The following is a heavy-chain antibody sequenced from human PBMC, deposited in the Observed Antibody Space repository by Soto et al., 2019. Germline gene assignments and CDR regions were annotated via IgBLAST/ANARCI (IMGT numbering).Heavy chain of an antibody. V-gene: IGHV4-4*02. CDR1: GYSISSGYW. J-gene: IGHJ6*04. CDR2: MYHSGST. D-gene: IGHD1-26*01. Sequence: QVQLQESDTGLVKPSETLSLSCAVSGYSISSGYWWTWVRQPPGKGLEWIGEMYHSGSTNYNPSLKSRVTISVDKSKNQISLRLSSVTAADTAVYYCARSGDYSMDVWGKGTTVTVSS. CDR3: ARSGDYSMDV.